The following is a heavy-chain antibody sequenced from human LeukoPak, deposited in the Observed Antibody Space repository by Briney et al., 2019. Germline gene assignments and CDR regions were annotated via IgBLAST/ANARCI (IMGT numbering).Heavy chain of an antibody. V-gene: IGHV1-69*04. CDR2: IIPSIGLT. D-gene: IGHD3-10*01. Sequence: ASVKVSCKTSGGTFNSYAVNWVRQAPGQGLDWMGRIIPSIGLTTYAQKFQARVAISAETSTSTTYMELSSLRSEDTALYYCAIGEDFDSWGQGTLVTVSS. CDR1: GGTFNSYA. CDR3: AIGEDFDS. J-gene: IGHJ4*02.